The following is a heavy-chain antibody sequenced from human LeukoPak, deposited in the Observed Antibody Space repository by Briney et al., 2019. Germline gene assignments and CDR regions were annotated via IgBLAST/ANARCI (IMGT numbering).Heavy chain of an antibody. CDR2: IYDSGST. CDR1: GASISGSGYY. Sequence: KTSETLSLTCTVSGASISGSGYYWGWIRQPPGKGLEWIGNIYDSGSTYYNASLQSRVTISIDTSKNQFSLRLSSVTAAETAVYYCTRSPRLGRYGYGPWELPVSYFDYWGQGTLVTVSS. J-gene: IGHJ4*02. V-gene: IGHV4-39*01. CDR3: TRSPRLGRYGYGPWELPVSYFDY. D-gene: IGHD1-26*01.